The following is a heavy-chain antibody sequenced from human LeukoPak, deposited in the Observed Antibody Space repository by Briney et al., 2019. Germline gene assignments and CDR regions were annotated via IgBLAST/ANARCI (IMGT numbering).Heavy chain of an antibody. V-gene: IGHV1-8*01. CDR3: ARGHYGGNIPRYYYMDV. CDR2: MNPNSGNT. Sequence: VASVKVSCKASGYTFTSYDINWVRQATGQGLEGMGWMNPNSGNTGYTHKFPGRVTMTRNTSISTAYMELSSLRSDDTAVYYCARGHYGGNIPRYYYMDVWGKGTTVTVSS. CDR1: GYTFTSYD. J-gene: IGHJ6*03. D-gene: IGHD4-23*01.